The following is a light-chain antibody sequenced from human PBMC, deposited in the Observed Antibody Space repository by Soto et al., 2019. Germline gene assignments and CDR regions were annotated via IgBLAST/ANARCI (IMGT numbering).Light chain of an antibody. Sequence: QSALTQPASVSGSPGQSITISCTGTSSDVGSYNLVSWYQQHPGKAPKLMIYEGSKRPSGVSNRFSGSKSGITASLTISGLQAEAEADYYCCSYAGSSTWVFGGGTKLTVL. CDR2: EGS. CDR1: SSDVGSYNL. CDR3: CSYAGSSTWV. J-gene: IGLJ3*02. V-gene: IGLV2-23*01.